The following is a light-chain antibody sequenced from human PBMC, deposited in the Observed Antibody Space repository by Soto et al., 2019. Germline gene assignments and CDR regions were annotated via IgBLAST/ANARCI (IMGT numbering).Light chain of an antibody. Sequence: QSALTQPPSASGSPGQSVTISCTGTSSDVGDYNYVSWYQQHPGKAPKLMIYEVTKRPSGVPGRFSGSKSGSTASLTVSGLQAEDEADYYCSSSAGNNKVFGTGTKLTVL. CDR2: EVT. CDR3: SSSAGNNKV. J-gene: IGLJ1*01. CDR1: SSDVGDYNY. V-gene: IGLV2-8*01.